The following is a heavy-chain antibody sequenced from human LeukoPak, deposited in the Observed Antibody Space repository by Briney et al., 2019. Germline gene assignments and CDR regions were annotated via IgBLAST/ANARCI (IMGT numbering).Heavy chain of an antibody. Sequence: SETLSLTCTVSGGSIDSSSYYWGWIRQPPGKGLEWIGSIYYSGSTYYNPSLKSRVTISVDTSKNQFSLKLSSVTAADTAVYYCSRGIIGMDATSHHYHYMDVWGKGTTVTVSS. CDR2: IYYSGST. V-gene: IGHV4-39*01. J-gene: IGHJ6*03. D-gene: IGHD1-20*01. CDR3: SRGIIGMDATSHHYHYMDV. CDR1: GGSIDSSSYY.